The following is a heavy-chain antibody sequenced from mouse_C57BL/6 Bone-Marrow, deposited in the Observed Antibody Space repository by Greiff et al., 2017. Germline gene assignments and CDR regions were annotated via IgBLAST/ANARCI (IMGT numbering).Heavy chain of an antibody. Sequence: EVQGVESGGDLVKPGGSLKLSCAASGFTFSSYGMSWVRQTPDKRLEWVATISSGGSYTYYPDSVKGRFTISRDNAKNTLYLQMSSLKSEDTAMYYCARHRCSTLIAYWGQGTLVTVSA. CDR1: GFTFSSYG. V-gene: IGHV5-6*01. CDR3: ARHRCSTLIAY. J-gene: IGHJ3*01. CDR2: ISSGGSYT. D-gene: IGHD1-3*01.